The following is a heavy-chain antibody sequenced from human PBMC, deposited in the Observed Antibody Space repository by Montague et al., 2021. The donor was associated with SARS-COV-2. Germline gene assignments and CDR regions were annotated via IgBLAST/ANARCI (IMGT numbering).Heavy chain of an antibody. D-gene: IGHD3-10*01. CDR2: IYYSGNT. CDR1: GGSISNYY. J-gene: IGHJ3*01. CDR3: ARMQWLGVRAFDV. V-gene: IGHV4-59*01. Sequence: SETLSLTCTVSGGSISNYYWNWIRQPPGKGLEWIGYIYYSGNTNYSPSLKGRVTMSLDTSKTQFSLKLTSVTAADTAVYYCARMQWLGVRAFDVWGQGTLVTVSS.